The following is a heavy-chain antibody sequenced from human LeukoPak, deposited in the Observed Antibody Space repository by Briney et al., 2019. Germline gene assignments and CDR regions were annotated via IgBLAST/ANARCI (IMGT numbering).Heavy chain of an antibody. J-gene: IGHJ4*02. CDR2: ISSSNSPT. CDR1: GFTFSSYS. Sequence: GGSLRLSCAASGFTFSSYSMNWVRQAPGKGLEWVSYISSSNSPTYYADSVKGRFTISRDNAKNSLYLQMNSLRDEDTAVYYCARDLGKTIAAAGTFDYWGQGTLVTVSS. V-gene: IGHV3-48*02. CDR3: ARDLGKTIAAAGTFDY. D-gene: IGHD6-13*01.